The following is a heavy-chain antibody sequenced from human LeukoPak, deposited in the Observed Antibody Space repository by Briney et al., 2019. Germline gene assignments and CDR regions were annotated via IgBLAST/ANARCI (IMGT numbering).Heavy chain of an antibody. CDR2: ISSNGGST. CDR1: GFTFRSYG. J-gene: IGHJ4*02. V-gene: IGHV3-64*01. D-gene: IGHD6-6*01. Sequence: PGGSLRLSCAASGFTFRSYGMHWVRQAPGKGLEYVAAISSNGGSTDYANSVKGRFTISRDNSKNTLYLQMGSLRAEDMAVYYCVRISSSYDYDYWGQGTLVTVSS. CDR3: VRISSSYDYDY.